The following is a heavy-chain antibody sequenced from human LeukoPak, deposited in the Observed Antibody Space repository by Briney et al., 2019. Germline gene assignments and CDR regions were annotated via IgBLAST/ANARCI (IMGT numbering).Heavy chain of an antibody. CDR3: ARGAYGDY. J-gene: IGHJ4*02. CDR2: IWYDEITK. Sequence: PGGSLRLSCVASGFTFRSYGIHWVRQAPGKGLEWLAFIWYDEITKNYADSVKGRFTISRDNSKNTLYLQMNSLRAEDTAVYYCARGAYGDYWGQGTLVTVSS. CDR1: GFTFRSYG. D-gene: IGHD4-17*01. V-gene: IGHV3-33*01.